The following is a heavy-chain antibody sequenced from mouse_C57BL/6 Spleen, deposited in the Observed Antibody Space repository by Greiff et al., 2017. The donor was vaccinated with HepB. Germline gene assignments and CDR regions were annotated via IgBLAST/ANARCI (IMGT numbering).Heavy chain of an antibody. Sequence: QVQLQQPGAELVKPGASVKLSCKASGYTFTSYWMQWVKQRPGQGLEWIGEIDPSDSYTNYNQKFKGKATLTVDTSSSTAYMHLSSLKSEDSAVYYCSTYYSNPFAYWGQGTLVTVSA. CDR1: GYTFTSYW. CDR3: STYYSNPFAY. J-gene: IGHJ3*01. V-gene: IGHV1-50*01. D-gene: IGHD2-5*01. CDR2: IDPSDSYT.